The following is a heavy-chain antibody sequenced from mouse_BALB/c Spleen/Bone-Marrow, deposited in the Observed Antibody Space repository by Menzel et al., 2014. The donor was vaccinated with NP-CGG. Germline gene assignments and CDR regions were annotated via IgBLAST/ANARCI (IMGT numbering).Heavy chain of an antibody. D-gene: IGHD2-3*01. CDR3: ARHDGYYAMDY. CDR2: ISSGGSYT. Sequence: EVKVVDSGGGLVKPGGSLKLSCAASGFTFSSYAMSWVRQTPEKRLEWVATISSGGSYTYYPDSVKGRFTISRDNAKNTLYLQMSSLRSEDTAMYYCARHDGYYAMDYWGQGTSVTVSS. V-gene: IGHV5-9-3*01. J-gene: IGHJ4*01. CDR1: GFTFSSYA.